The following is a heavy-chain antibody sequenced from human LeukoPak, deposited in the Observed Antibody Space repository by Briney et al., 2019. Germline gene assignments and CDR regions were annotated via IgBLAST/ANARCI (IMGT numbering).Heavy chain of an antibody. CDR1: GFTFSSYA. Sequence: GGSLRLSCAASGFTFSSYAMSWVRQAPGKGLEWVSAISGSGGSTYYADSGKGRFTISRDNSKNTLYLQMNSLRAEDTAVYYCAKGGVVPAAIRPRPFDYWGQGTLVTVSS. V-gene: IGHV3-23*01. D-gene: IGHD2-2*02. CDR2: ISGSGGST. J-gene: IGHJ4*02. CDR3: AKGGVVPAAIRPRPFDY.